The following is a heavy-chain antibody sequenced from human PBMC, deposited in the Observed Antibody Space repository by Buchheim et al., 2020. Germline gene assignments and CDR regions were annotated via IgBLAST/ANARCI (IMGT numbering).Heavy chain of an antibody. CDR1: VFTFSSYW. J-gene: IGHJ4*02. Sequence: EVQLVDSGGGLVQPGGSLRLSCAASVFTFSSYWMHWVRQAPGKGPVWVSRINTDGTDTSYADSVKGRFTISRDNARNTLYLQMNSLEAEDTAVYFCARGGTSGSLDYWGQGTL. D-gene: IGHD3-10*01. CDR2: INTDGTDT. CDR3: ARGGTSGSLDY. V-gene: IGHV3-74*01.